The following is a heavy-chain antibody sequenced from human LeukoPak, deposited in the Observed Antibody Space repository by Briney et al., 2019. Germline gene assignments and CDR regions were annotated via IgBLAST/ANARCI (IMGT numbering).Heavy chain of an antibody. CDR3: ARGPHIAARPPHKFDY. CDR2: INPNSGGT. D-gene: IGHD6-6*01. CDR1: GYTFTDYY. V-gene: IGHV1-2*02. J-gene: IGHJ4*02. Sequence: ASVKVSCKASGYTFTDYYMHWVRQAPGQGLEWMGWINPNSGGTNYAQKFQGRVTMTRDTSISTAYMELSRLRSDDTAVYYCARGPHIAARPPHKFDYWGQGTLVTVSS.